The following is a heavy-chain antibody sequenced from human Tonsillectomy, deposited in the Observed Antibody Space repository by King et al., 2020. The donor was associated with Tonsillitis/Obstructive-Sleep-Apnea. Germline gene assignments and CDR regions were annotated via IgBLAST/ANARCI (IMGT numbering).Heavy chain of an antibody. CDR2: ISYDGNYK. CDR3: ARDKSPYSSRGFDY. V-gene: IGHV3-30*01. J-gene: IGHJ4*02. CDR1: GFTFSDYA. Sequence: VQLVESGGGVVQPGRSLRLSCAASGFTFSDYAIHWVRQAPGKGLEWVAVISYDGNYKYYADSVKGRFTISRDNSKNTLYVQMNSLRAEDTAVYYCARDKSPYSSRGFDYWGQGTLVTVSS. D-gene: IGHD6-13*01.